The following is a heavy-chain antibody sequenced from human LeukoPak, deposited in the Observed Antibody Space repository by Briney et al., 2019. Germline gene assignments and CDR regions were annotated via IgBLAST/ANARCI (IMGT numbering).Heavy chain of an antibody. D-gene: IGHD4-17*01. Sequence: GGSLRLSCAASEFTFSSYWMHWVRQAPGKGLVWVSRISGDGRSTSYADSVKGRFTISRDNAKNTMYLQMNSPRAEDTAVYYCAKDLDLYGDYVSDYYYYGMDVWGQGTTVTVSS. J-gene: IGHJ6*02. CDR2: ISGDGRST. CDR1: EFTFSSYW. V-gene: IGHV3-74*01. CDR3: AKDLDLYGDYVSDYYYYGMDV.